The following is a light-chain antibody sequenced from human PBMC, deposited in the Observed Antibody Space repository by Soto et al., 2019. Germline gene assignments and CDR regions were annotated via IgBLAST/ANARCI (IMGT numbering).Light chain of an antibody. CDR1: QTISSW. CDR2: KAS. Sequence: DIQMTQSPSTLSGSVGDSVTITCRASQTISSWLAWYQQKPGKAPKLLIYKASTLKSGVPSRFSGSGSGTEFTLTISSLQTDDFATYYCQHYKSYSEAFGQGTKVELK. CDR3: QHYKSYSEA. V-gene: IGKV1-5*03. J-gene: IGKJ1*01.